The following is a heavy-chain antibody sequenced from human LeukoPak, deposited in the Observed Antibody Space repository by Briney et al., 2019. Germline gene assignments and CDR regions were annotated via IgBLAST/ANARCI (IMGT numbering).Heavy chain of an antibody. V-gene: IGHV3-48*03. D-gene: IGHD2-8*01. Sequence: TGGSLRLSCTASGFIFSSYEMNWGRQAPGQGLGRVSSISVDRSTRYYADSVRGRFTISRDNAHNSMYLQMNSPRAEDTAVYYCATLGVLLIYATFDYWGQGTLVTVSS. J-gene: IGHJ4*02. CDR1: GFIFSSYE. CDR3: ATLGVLLIYATFDY. CDR2: ISVDRSTR.